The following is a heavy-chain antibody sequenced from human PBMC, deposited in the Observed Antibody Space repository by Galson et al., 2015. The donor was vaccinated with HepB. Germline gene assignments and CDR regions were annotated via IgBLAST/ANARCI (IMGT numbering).Heavy chain of an antibody. CDR3: GKLSSSWYYPYFDY. J-gene: IGHJ4*02. CDR1: GFTFNGYA. V-gene: IGHV3-23*01. CDR2: VSNSGGNT. D-gene: IGHD6-13*01. Sequence: SLRLSCAASGFTFNGYAMSWVRQAPGKGLEWVSVVSNSGGNTYYADSVKGRFTISRDNSKNTVYLQMNSLRAEDTAVYYCGKLSSSWYYPYFDYWGQGTLVTVSS.